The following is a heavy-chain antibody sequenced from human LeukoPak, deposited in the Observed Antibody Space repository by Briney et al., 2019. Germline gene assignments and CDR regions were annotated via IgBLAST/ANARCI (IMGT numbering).Heavy chain of an antibody. Sequence: LGESLQISCKGSGYSFTSYWIGWVRQMPGKGLEWMGIIYPGNSDARYSPSFQGQVTISADKSINTVFLQWSSLKASDTAMYYCATLGRPDYYGSGSFFDSWGQGTLVTVSS. CDR3: ATLGRPDYYGSGSFFDS. CDR2: IYPGNSDA. J-gene: IGHJ5*01. CDR1: GYSFTSYW. V-gene: IGHV5-51*01. D-gene: IGHD3-10*01.